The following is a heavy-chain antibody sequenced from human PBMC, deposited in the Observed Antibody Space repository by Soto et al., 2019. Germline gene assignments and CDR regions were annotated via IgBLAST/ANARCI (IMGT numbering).Heavy chain of an antibody. CDR2: IIPIFGTA. V-gene: IGHV1-69*13. CDR3: ARDRGSGWDYYSYGMDV. J-gene: IGHJ6*02. Sequence: SVKVSCKASGGTFSSSAISWVRQAPGQGLEWMGGIIPIFGTANYAQKFQGRVTITADESTSTAYMELSSLRSEDTAVYYCARDRGSGWDYYSYGMDVWGQGTTVTGSS. CDR1: GGTFSSSA. D-gene: IGHD6-19*01.